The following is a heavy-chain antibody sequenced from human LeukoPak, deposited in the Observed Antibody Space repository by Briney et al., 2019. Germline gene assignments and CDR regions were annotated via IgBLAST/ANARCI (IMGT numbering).Heavy chain of an antibody. Sequence: GGSLRLSCAASGFTFSSYAMNWVRQAPGKGLEWVANIGQDGNDKYYVDSVKGRFAISRDNAKSSLYLQMNSLRAEDTAVYYCATDSFSLQAVGATTTDYWGQGTRVTVSS. CDR2: IGQDGNDK. J-gene: IGHJ4*02. D-gene: IGHD1-26*01. CDR1: GFTFSSYA. CDR3: ATDSFSLQAVGATTTDY. V-gene: IGHV3-7*01.